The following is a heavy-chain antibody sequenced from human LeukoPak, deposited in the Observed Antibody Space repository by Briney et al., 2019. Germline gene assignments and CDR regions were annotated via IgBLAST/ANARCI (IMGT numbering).Heavy chain of an antibody. V-gene: IGHV4-4*09. CDR1: GGSISSYY. CDR3: ARGQVGSSTSCYDY. CDR2: IYTSGST. D-gene: IGHD2-2*01. J-gene: IGHJ4*02. Sequence: SETLSLTCTVSGGSISSYYWSWIRQPPGKGLEWIGYIYTSGSTNYNPSLKSRVTISVDTSKNQFSLKLSSVTAADTAVYYCARGQVGSSTSCYDYWGQGTLVTVSS.